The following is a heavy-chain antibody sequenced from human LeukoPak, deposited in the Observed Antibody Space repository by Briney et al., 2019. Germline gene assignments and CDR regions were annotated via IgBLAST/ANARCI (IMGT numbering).Heavy chain of an antibody. V-gene: IGHV4-39*01. CDR3: ARHKGYYDSSGYCDY. J-gene: IGHJ4*02. Sequence: SETLSLTCTVSGGSISSSSYYWGWIRQPPRKGLEWIGSIYYSGSTYYNPSLKSRVTISVDTSKNQFSLKLSSVTAADTAVYYCARHKGYYDSSGYCDYWGQGTLVTVSS. D-gene: IGHD3-22*01. CDR1: GGSISSSSYY. CDR2: IYYSGST.